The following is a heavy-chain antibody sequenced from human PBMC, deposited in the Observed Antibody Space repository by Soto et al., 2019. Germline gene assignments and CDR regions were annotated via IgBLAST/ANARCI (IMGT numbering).Heavy chain of an antibody. CDR1: GYTFNTYG. Sequence: QVQLVQSGAEVKKPGASVRVFCKSSGYTFNTYGINWLRQAPGQGLEWMGWISTHTGDGNYAQRFQGRVTLTADTSKSKVYLEMRSLRSDDTAVYYCARGVADWKIGDSENFFDFWGQGTQVTVSS. J-gene: IGHJ4*02. CDR3: ARGVADWKIGDSENFFDF. D-gene: IGHD1-1*01. CDR2: ISTHTGDG. V-gene: IGHV1-18*01.